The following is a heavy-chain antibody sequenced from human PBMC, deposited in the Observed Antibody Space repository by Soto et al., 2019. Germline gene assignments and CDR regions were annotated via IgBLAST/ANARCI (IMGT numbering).Heavy chain of an antibody. J-gene: IGHJ4*02. CDR3: ARDSSNYFDY. D-gene: IGHD4-4*01. CDR2: ISPHNGKT. V-gene: IGHV1-18*01. Sequence: QVQLVQSGGDVKKPGASVKVSCKTSGYTFVTYYISWLRQAPGQGIEWVGWISPHNGKTNYIQSRQGRVTLTADTSTGTAYLELRSLQSNDAYVYVCARDSSNYFDYWGQVTLVTVAS. CDR1: GYTFVTYY.